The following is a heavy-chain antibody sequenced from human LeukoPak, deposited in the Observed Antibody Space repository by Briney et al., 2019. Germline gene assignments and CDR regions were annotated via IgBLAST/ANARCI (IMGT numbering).Heavy chain of an antibody. CDR3: AKRATAGGFDS. Sequence: GGSLRLSCAASGFTFSSYGMHWVRQAPGKGLEWVAVISYDGSNKYYADSVKGRFTISRDNSKNTLYLQMNSLRVDDTALYYCAKRATAGGFDSWGQGTLVTVSS. J-gene: IGHJ4*02. V-gene: IGHV3-30*12. CDR1: GFTFSSYG. CDR2: ISYDGSNK. D-gene: IGHD6-13*01.